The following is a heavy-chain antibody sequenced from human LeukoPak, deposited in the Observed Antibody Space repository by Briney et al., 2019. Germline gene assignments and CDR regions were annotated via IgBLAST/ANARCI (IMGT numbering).Heavy chain of an antibody. CDR3: AGVSEGIAVP. CDR1: GGSMSSDY. J-gene: IGHJ4*02. D-gene: IGHD6-19*01. V-gene: IGHV4-59*01. CDR2: ISYSGNI. Sequence: SETLSLTCTVSGGSMSSDYWTWIRQPPGKGLEWIGYISYSGNINYNPSLTSRVTISSDTSKNQFYLKLSSVTAADTAVYYCAGVSEGIAVPWGQGTLVTVSS.